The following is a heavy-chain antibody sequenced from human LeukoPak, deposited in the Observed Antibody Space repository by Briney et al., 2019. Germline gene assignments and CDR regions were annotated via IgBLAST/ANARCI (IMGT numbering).Heavy chain of an antibody. CDR2: ISAYNGNT. J-gene: IGHJ6*02. CDR3: ARVRGQWLVRTYYYYGMDV. Sequence: ASVKVSCKASGYTFTSYGISWVRQAPGQGLEWMGWISAYNGNTNYAQKLQGRVTMTTDTSTSTAYMELRSLRSDDTAVYYCARVRGQWLVRTYYYYGMDVWGQGTTVTVSS. V-gene: IGHV1-18*01. D-gene: IGHD6-19*01. CDR1: GYTFTSYG.